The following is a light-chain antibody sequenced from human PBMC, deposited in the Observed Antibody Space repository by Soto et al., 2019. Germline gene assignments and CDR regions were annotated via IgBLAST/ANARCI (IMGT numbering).Light chain of an antibody. CDR3: TSLTSRGTLV. Sequence: QSALTQPPSVSGSPGQRVTISCTGTSSDVGGYDRVSWYQQPPGTAPKLMIYEVSNRPSGVPDRFSGSKSGNTASLTISGLDDEDEADYYCTSLTSRGTLVFGGGTKLTVL. CDR1: SSDVGGYDR. V-gene: IGLV2-18*02. J-gene: IGLJ2*01. CDR2: EVS.